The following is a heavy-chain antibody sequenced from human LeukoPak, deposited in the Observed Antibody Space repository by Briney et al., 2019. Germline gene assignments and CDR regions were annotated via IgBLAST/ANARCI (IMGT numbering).Heavy chain of an antibody. CDR1: GFTFRSYG. D-gene: IGHD3-22*01. J-gene: IGHJ4*02. CDR2: VWYDGTNT. V-gene: IGHV3-33*06. Sequence: PGRSLRVSCAASGFTFRSYGMQWVRQAPGKGLEWVAVVWYDGTNTYYAEAVKGRFTISRDSSKNTLYLQMNSLRAEDTAVYYCAKDRSSGYYSFDYWGQGTLVTVSS. CDR3: AKDRSSGYYSFDY.